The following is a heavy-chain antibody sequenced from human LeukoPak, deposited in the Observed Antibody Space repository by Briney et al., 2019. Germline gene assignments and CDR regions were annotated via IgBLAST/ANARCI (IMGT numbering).Heavy chain of an antibody. Sequence: PGGSLRLSCAASGFTFSSYAMSWVRQAPGKGLEWVSAISGSGGSTYYADSVKGRFTISRDNSKNTLYLQMNSLRAEDTAVYYCAKDFYYDSSGPSRGLGGYFDYWGEGTLVTVSS. CDR3: AKDFYYDSSGPSRGLGGYFDY. CDR1: GFTFSSYA. J-gene: IGHJ4*02. D-gene: IGHD3-22*01. V-gene: IGHV3-23*01. CDR2: ISGSGGST.